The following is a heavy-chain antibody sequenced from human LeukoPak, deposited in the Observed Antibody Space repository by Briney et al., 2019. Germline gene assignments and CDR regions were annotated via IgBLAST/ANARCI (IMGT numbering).Heavy chain of an antibody. CDR3: ARMNSRGYSYGHRFDY. V-gene: IGHV2-70*11. CDR1: GFSLSTSGMC. D-gene: IGHD5-18*01. J-gene: IGHJ4*02. CDR2: IDWDDDK. Sequence: RASGPTLVNPTQTLTLTCTFSGFSLSTSGMCVSWIRQPPGKALEWLARIDWDDDKYYSTSLKTRLTISKDTSKNQVVLTMTNMDPVDTATYYCARMNSRGYSYGHRFDYWGQGTLVTVSS.